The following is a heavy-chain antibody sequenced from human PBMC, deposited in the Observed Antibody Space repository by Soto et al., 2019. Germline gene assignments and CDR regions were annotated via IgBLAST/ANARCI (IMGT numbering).Heavy chain of an antibody. J-gene: IGHJ6*02. V-gene: IGHV4-4*02. CDR2: IYHSGNT. Sequence: SETLSLTCAVSGDSVTRSNWWSWVRQSPGKGLEWIGEIYHSGNTKYNPSLKSRITMSVDKAKNQFSLKMTSVTAADTAVYYCATSGRNEDFYYYYGMDVWGQGTTVTVSS. CDR3: ATSGRNEDFYYYYGMDV. CDR1: GDSVTRSNW. D-gene: IGHD1-1*01.